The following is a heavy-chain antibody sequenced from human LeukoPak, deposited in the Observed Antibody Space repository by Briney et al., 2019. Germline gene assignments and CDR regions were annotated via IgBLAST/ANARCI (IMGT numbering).Heavy chain of an antibody. CDR2: INHSGST. CDR3: ARVLYSYSSGLDY. V-gene: IGHV4-34*01. CDR1: GGSFSGYY. D-gene: IGHD6-19*01. J-gene: IGHJ4*02. Sequence: KPSETLSLTCAVYGGSFSGYYWSWIRQPPGKGLEWIGEINHSGSTNYNPSLKSRVTISVDTSKNQFSLKLSSVTAADTAVYYCARVLYSYSSGLDYWGQGTLVTVSS.